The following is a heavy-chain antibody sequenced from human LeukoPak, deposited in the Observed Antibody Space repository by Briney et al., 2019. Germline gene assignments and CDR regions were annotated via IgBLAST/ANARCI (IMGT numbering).Heavy chain of an antibody. J-gene: IGHJ5*02. CDR1: GASISSYY. V-gene: IGHV4-59*01. CDR2: IYCSGST. CDR3: ARHRYYYDSSGYYYQP. Sequence: SETLSLTCTVSGASISSYYWSWIRQPPGKGLEWIGYIYCSGSTNYNPSLKSRVTISVDTSKNQFSLRLSSVTAADTAVYYCARHRYYYDSSGYYYQPWGQGTLVTVSS. D-gene: IGHD3-22*01.